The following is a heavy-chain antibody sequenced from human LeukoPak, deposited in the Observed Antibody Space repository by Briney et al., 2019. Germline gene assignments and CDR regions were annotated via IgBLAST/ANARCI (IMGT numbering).Heavy chain of an antibody. CDR1: GYTFSSYW. J-gene: IGHJ4*02. CDR3: ARQNDFRLXY. V-gene: IGHV5-51*01. CDR2: IYPGDSDT. Sequence: GESLKISCKGSGYTFSSYWIGWVRQMPGKGLEWMGIIYPGDSDTRYSPSLQGQVTISVDTSIGTAYLQWSSLKASDTAIYYCARQNDFRLXYWGQGTLVTVSS. D-gene: IGHD3-3*01.